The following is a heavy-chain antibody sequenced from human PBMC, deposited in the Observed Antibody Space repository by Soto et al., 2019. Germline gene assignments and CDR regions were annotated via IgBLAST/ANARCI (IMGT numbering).Heavy chain of an antibody. V-gene: IGHV3-23*01. Sequence: EVQLLESGGGLVQPGGSLRLSCAASGFTFSNYAMNWGRQAPGKGLEWVSSIGTGGDTNYADSVKGRFTISRDNSRNTLSLQMNSLSAEDTAPYYCAKNYYFDNWGQGTLVTVSS. CDR2: IGTGGDT. J-gene: IGHJ4*02. CDR3: AKNYYFDN. CDR1: GFTFSNYA.